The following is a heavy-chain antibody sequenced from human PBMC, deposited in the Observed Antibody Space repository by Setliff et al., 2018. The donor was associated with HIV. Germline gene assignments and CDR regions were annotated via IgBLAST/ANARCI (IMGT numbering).Heavy chain of an antibody. CDR3: AKAQRGSSGFWGYFYYYMDV. Sequence: GGSLRLSCAASGFRFSTYAMSWVRQAPGKGLEWVSAISGSGGSTYYADSVKGRFTISRDNAKNSLYLQMNILRAEDTAVYYCAKAQRGSSGFWGYFYYYMDVWGRGTTVTVSS. J-gene: IGHJ6*03. D-gene: IGHD3-22*01. CDR1: GFRFSTYA. CDR2: ISGSGGST. V-gene: IGHV3-23*01.